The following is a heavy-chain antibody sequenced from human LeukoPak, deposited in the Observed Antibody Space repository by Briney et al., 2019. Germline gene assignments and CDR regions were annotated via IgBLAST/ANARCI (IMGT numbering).Heavy chain of an antibody. CDR1: GFTFNTFW. CDR3: ARVGVGAIPGDAFDI. Sequence: PRGSLRPSCEASGFTFNTFWMSWVCHAPEKGLEWVANINKGGRDTNYVGSVKGRFTIARDDAKNSLYLQMNSLRAEDTAGYFCARVGVGAIPGDAFDIWGQGTMVTVSS. J-gene: IGHJ3*02. V-gene: IGHV3-7*01. CDR2: INKGGRDT. D-gene: IGHD1-26*01.